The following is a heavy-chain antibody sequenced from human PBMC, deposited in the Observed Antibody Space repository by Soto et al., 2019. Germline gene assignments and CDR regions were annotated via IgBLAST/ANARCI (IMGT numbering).Heavy chain of an antibody. CDR3: VNSWSDAFDI. J-gene: IGHJ3*02. CDR2: ISSNGGST. V-gene: IGHV3-64D*08. D-gene: IGHD2-15*01. Sequence: PGGSLRLSCSASGCTFSSYAMHWVRQAPGKGLEYVSAISSNGGSTYYADSVKGRFTISRDNSKNTLYLQMSSLRAEDTAVYYCVNSWSDAFDIWGQGTMVTVSS. CDR1: GCTFSSYA.